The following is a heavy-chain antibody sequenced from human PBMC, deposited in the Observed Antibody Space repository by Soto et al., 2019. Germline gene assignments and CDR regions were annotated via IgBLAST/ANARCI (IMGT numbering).Heavy chain of an antibody. CDR1: GFTFNNYA. CDR3: AKDLALYQIRSHYAMDV. Sequence: GGSLRLSCAASGFTFNNYAMSWVRQAPGKGLEWVAVISFDGTNTYEADSVKGRFTISRDNSKNTLYLQMNSLTIEDTAVYYCAKDLALYQIRSHYAMDVWGPGTLLTV. CDR2: ISFDGTNT. J-gene: IGHJ6*02. V-gene: IGHV3-30*18. D-gene: IGHD2-2*01.